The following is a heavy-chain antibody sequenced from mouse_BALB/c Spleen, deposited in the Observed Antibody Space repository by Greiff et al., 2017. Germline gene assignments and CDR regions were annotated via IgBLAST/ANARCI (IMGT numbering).Heavy chain of an antibody. CDR3: ARVGPGYAMDY. CDR2: INPSTGYT. CDR1: GYTFTSYW. D-gene: IGHD4-1*01. V-gene: IGHV1-7*01. Sequence: VKLVESGAELAKPGASVKMSCKASGYTFTSYWMHWVKQRPGQGLEWIGYINPSTGYTEYNQKFKDKATLTADKSSSTAYMQLSSLTSEDSAVYYCARVGPGYAMDYWGQGTSVTVSS. J-gene: IGHJ4*01.